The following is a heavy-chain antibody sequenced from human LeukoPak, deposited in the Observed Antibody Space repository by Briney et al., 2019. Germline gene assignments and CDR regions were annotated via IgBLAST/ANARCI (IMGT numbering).Heavy chain of an antibody. CDR3: ARLYVTMIRGVFRPYYFDY. V-gene: IGHV4-39*01. D-gene: IGHD3-10*01. CDR1: GGSISSGSYY. Sequence: SETLSLTCTVSGGSISSGSYYWGWIRQPPGKGLEWIGSFDYSGSTYYNPSFKSRLIISVDTSKNQLSLKLTSVTAADTAVYYCARLYVTMIRGVFRPYYFDYWGQGNLVTVSS. CDR2: FDYSGST. J-gene: IGHJ4*02.